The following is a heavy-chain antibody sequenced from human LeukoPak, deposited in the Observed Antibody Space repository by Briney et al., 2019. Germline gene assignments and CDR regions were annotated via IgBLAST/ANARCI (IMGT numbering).Heavy chain of an antibody. CDR3: ARGKSEVPRYCSSTSCYAGKYFQH. CDR1: GGSFSGYY. J-gene: IGHJ1*01. D-gene: IGHD2-2*01. Sequence: KPSETLSLTCAVYGGSFSGYYWSWIRQPPGKGLEWIGEINHSGSTNYNPSLKSRVTISVDTSKNQFSLKLSSVTAADTAVYYRARGKSEVPRYCSSTSCYAGKYFQHWGQGTLVTVSS. V-gene: IGHV4-34*01. CDR2: INHSGST.